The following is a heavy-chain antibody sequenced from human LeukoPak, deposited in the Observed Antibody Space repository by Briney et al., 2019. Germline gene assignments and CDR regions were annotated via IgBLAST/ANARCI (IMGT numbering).Heavy chain of an antibody. D-gene: IGHD2-2*01. V-gene: IGHV3-33*01. CDR2: IWYDGSNK. Sequence: PGGSLRLSCAASGFTFSSYGMHWVRQAPGKGLEWVAVIWYDGSNKYYVDSVKGRFTISRDNSKNTLYLQMNSLRAEDTAVYYCARERTYCSRTSCSTHYYYGMDVWGQGTTVTVSS. J-gene: IGHJ6*02. CDR3: ARERTYCSRTSCSTHYYYGMDV. CDR1: GFTFSSYG.